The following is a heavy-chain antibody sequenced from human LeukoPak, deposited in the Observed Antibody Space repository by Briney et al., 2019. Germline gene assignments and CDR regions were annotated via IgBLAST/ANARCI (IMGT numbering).Heavy chain of an antibody. V-gene: IGHV3-30-3*01. Sequence: PGRSLRLACAASGFTFSNYAMHWVRQAPGKGREWVAVISYDGTNKYYADSVKGRFTISRDNSKNTMYLQMNSLRAEDTAMYYCARAPMSYDSSGFGGAFDIWGQGTMVTVSS. J-gene: IGHJ3*02. CDR3: ARAPMSYDSSGFGGAFDI. CDR1: GFTFSNYA. D-gene: IGHD3-22*01. CDR2: ISYDGTNK.